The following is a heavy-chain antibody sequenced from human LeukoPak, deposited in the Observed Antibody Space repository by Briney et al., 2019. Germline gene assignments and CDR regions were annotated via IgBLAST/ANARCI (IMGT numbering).Heavy chain of an antibody. CDR3: ATNILVRDIINWFDP. Sequence: GASVMVSCKASGDTFSSYAIGWVRQAPGQGLEWMGGILPVFGTTNYAQKFQGRVTITADESTSTVYMELSSLTSEDTAVYYCATNILVRDIINWFDPWGQGTLVTVSS. CDR2: ILPVFGTT. D-gene: IGHD3-10*01. CDR1: GDTFSSYA. J-gene: IGHJ5*02. V-gene: IGHV1-69*13.